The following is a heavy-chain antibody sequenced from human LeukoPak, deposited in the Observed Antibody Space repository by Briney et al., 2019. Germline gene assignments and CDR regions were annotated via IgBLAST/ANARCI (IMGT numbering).Heavy chain of an antibody. CDR3: AKNKDIAAARAFDI. CDR1: GFTFDDHA. J-gene: IGHJ3*02. CDR2: ISWNSGSI. V-gene: IGHV3-9*01. Sequence: PGRSLRLSCAASGFTFDDHAMHWVRQAPRKGLEWVSGISWNSGSIGYADSVKGRFTISRDNAKNALYLQMNSLRAEDTALYYCAKNKDIAAARAFDIWGQGTMVTVSS. D-gene: IGHD6-13*01.